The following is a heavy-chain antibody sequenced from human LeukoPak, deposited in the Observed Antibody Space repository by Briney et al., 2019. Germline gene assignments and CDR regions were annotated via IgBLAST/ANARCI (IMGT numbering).Heavy chain of an antibody. D-gene: IGHD3-22*01. V-gene: IGHV3-20*01. J-gene: IGHJ3*02. CDR2: INWNGGST. CDR1: GFTFDDYG. CDR3: ARGNYYDSSGTDAFDI. Sequence: GGSLRLSCAASGFTFDDYGMSWVRHAPGKGLEWVSGINWNGGSTGYADSVKGRFTISRDNAKNSLYLQMNSLRAEDAALYHCARGNYYDSSGTDAFDIWGQGTMVTVSS.